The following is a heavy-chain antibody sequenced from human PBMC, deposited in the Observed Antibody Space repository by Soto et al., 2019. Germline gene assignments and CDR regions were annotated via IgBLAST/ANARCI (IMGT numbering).Heavy chain of an antibody. J-gene: IGHJ5*02. CDR2: MNPNSGNI. D-gene: IGHD3-16*01. CDR1: GYTFTSYE. V-gene: IGHV1-8*01. Sequence: ASGKVSCKASGYTFTSYEINWVRQATGQGLEWMGWMNPNSGNIGFAQKFQGRVTMTRNTSVSTAYMELSSLRSEDTAVYYCARGGGTGWFDPWGQGTLVTVSS. CDR3: ARGGGTGWFDP.